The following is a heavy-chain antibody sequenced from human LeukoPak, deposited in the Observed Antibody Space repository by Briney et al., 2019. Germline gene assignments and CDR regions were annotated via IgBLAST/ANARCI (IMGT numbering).Heavy chain of an antibody. CDR1: GGTFSSYA. CDR2: IIPIFGTA. Sequence: SVKVSCKASGGTFSSYAISWVRQAPGQGLEWMGGIIPIFGTANYAQKFQGRVTMTTDTSTSTAYMELRSLRSDDTAVYYCARGSYYYDSSGLGNYYMDVWGKGTTVTVSS. V-gene: IGHV1-69*05. J-gene: IGHJ6*03. D-gene: IGHD3-22*01. CDR3: ARGSYYYDSSGLGNYYMDV.